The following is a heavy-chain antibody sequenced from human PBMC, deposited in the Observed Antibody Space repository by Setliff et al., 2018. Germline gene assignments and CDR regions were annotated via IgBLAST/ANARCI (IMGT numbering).Heavy chain of an antibody. CDR1: GGSFSGYY. D-gene: IGHD6-13*01. CDR2: INHSGST. CDR3: ARGRIAAALYYFDY. J-gene: IGHJ4*02. V-gene: IGHV4-34*01. Sequence: PSETLSLTCAVYGGSFSGYYWSWLRQPPGKGLEWIGEINHSGSTNYNPSLKSRVTISVDTSKNQFSLKLSSVTAADTAVYYCARGRIAAALYYFDYWGQGTLVTVSS.